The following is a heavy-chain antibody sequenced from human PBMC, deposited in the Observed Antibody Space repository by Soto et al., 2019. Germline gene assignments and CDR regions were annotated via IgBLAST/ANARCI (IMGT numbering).Heavy chain of an antibody. V-gene: IGHV1-18*01. J-gene: IGHJ4*02. CDR1: GYTFTSYG. CDR3: ARGEGSDFWSGYLNDY. CDR2: ISAYNGNT. D-gene: IGHD3-3*01. Sequence: ASVKVSCKASGYTFTSYGISWVRQAPGQGLEWMGWISAYNGNTNYAQKLQGRVTMTTGTSTSTAYMELRSLRSDDTAVYYCARGEGSDFWSGYLNDYWGQGTLVTVSS.